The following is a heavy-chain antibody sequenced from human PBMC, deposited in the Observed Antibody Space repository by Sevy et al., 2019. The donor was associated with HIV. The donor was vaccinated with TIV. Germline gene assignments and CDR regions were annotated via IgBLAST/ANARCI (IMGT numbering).Heavy chain of an antibody. V-gene: IGHV3-30*04. CDR3: VRSDCGTECRVLDC. Sequence: GGSLRLSCAASGFTFTSYTMHWVRQAPGKGLEWVAYMTYDGRDKDSADSVKGRFTISRDNSKNTLYLQMDSLRPEDTALYYCVRSDCGTECRVLDCWGQGTLVTVSS. J-gene: IGHJ4*02. D-gene: IGHD2-21*01. CDR2: MTYDGRDK. CDR1: GFTFTSYT.